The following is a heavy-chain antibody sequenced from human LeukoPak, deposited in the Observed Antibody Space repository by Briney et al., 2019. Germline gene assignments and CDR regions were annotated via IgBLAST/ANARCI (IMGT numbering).Heavy chain of an antibody. Sequence: GGSLRLSCAASGFTVSTNYMSWVRQAPGKGLEWVSVIYSGDTTFYADSVRGKFTISRDNSKNTLYLQMNSLRAEDTAVYYCAKGGGYGSGTYSEDWGQGILVTVSS. V-gene: IGHV3-66*01. CDR2: IYSGDTT. J-gene: IGHJ4*02. D-gene: IGHD3-10*01. CDR1: GFTVSTNY. CDR3: AKGGGYGSGTYSED.